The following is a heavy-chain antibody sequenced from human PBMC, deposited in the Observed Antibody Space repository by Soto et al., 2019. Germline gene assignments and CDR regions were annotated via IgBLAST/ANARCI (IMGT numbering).Heavy chain of an antibody. CDR3: ARDKGLTGLNWFVP. Sequence: GASVKVSCKASGYTFTGYYMHWVRQAPGQGLEWMGWINPNSGGTNYAQKFQGWVTMTRDTSISTAYMELSRLRSDDTAVYYCARDKGLTGLNWFVPWGQGTLVTVSS. J-gene: IGHJ5*02. CDR2: INPNSGGT. CDR1: GYTFTGYY. D-gene: IGHD3-9*01. V-gene: IGHV1-2*04.